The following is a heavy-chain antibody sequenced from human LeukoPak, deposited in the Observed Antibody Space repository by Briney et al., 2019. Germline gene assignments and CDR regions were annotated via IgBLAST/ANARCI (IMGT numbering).Heavy chain of an antibody. Sequence: SETLSLTCTVSGGSISGYFWSWCRQPRGKGLEWIGHIYSSGSTTYTTSLQSRITISVDTSKNQFSLRLSSVTAADTAVYYCARHYPSGSYPLDYWGQGPLLPVSS. J-gene: IGHJ4*02. CDR2: IYSSGST. CDR3: ARHYPSGSYPLDY. CDR1: GGSISGYF. D-gene: IGHD3-10*01. V-gene: IGHV4-59*08.